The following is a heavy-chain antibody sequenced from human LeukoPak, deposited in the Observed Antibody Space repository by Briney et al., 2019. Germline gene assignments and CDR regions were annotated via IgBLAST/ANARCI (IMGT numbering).Heavy chain of an antibody. D-gene: IGHD4-17*01. CDR1: GYTFTGYY. V-gene: IGHV1-2*02. CDR2: INPNTGDT. Sequence: ASVKVSCKASGYTFTGYYMHWVRQAPGQGLEWVGWINPNTGDTNYAQKFQGRVTLTTDTSISTAYMELSRLRSDDTAVYYCAREDMTTVTTYYYYYYMDVWGTGTTVTNSS. CDR3: AREDMTTVTTYYYYYYMDV. J-gene: IGHJ6*03.